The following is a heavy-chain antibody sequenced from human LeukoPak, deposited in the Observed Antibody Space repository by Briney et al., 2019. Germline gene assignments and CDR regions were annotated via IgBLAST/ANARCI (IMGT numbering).Heavy chain of an antibody. J-gene: IGHJ4*02. D-gene: IGHD3-16*01. CDR2: VDPEDGET. V-gene: IGHV1-69-2*01. CDR1: GYTFTGYY. CDR3: ATDPNGLPGGY. Sequence: VASVKVSCKVSGYTFTGYYMHWVQQAPGKGLEWMGLVDPEDGETIYAEKFQGRVTITADTSTDTAYMELSSLRSEDTAVYYCATDPNGLPGGYWGQGTLVTASS.